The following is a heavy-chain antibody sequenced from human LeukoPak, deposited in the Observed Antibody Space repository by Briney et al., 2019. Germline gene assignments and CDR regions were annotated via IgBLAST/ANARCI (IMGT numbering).Heavy chain of an antibody. CDR3: AKDGEESHSPLAMIVVPTNSDY. J-gene: IGHJ4*02. V-gene: IGHV4-38-2*02. CDR1: GYSISSGYY. D-gene: IGHD3-22*01. CDR2: IFHSGDT. Sequence: SETLSLTCTVSGYSISSGYYWGWIRQPPGKGLEWIGNIFHSGDTQYNPSLQSRVTLSVDTSKNQFSLNLHSVTAADTAVYYCAKDGEESHSPLAMIVVPTNSDYWGQGTLVTVSS.